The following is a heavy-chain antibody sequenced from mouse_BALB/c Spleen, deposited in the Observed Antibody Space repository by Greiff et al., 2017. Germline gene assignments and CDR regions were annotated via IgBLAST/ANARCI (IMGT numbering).Heavy chain of an antibody. Sequence: VKLQESGPGLVAPSQSLSITCTVSGFSLTSYGVHWVRQPPGKGLEWLGVIWAGGSTNNNSALMSRLSISKDNSKSQVFLKMNSLQTNDTAMYYCAGEHYGLDYGGQGTTLTVPS. CDR3: AGEHYGLDY. J-gene: IGHJ2*01. CDR1: GFSLTSYG. CDR2: IWAGGST. V-gene: IGHV2-9*02. D-gene: IGHD1-1*01.